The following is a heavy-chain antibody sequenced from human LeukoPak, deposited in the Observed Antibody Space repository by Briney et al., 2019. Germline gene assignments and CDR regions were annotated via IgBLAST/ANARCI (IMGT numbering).Heavy chain of an antibody. CDR3: ARGLGYCTSTTCLLPFDY. Sequence: GGSLRLSCAASGFTVSTYYMTWVHQTPGKGLECVSVIYSGGSTYYADSVKGRFTVSRDNSKNTLYLQMNSLRAEDTAMYYCARGLGYCTSTTCLLPFDYWGQGTLVTVSS. J-gene: IGHJ4*02. CDR1: GFTVSTYY. CDR2: IYSGGST. V-gene: IGHV3-53*01. D-gene: IGHD2-2*01.